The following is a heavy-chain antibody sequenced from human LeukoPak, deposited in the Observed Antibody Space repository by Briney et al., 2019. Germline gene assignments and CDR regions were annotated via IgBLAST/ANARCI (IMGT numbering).Heavy chain of an antibody. V-gene: IGHV3-30-3*01. CDR3: ARGLSVQLERRNDAFDI. CDR2: ISYDGSNK. D-gene: IGHD1-1*01. CDR1: GFTFSSYA. Sequence: GGSLRLSCAASGFTFSSYAMHWVRQAPGKGLEWVAVISYDGSNKYYADSVKGRFTISRDNSKNTLYLQMNSLRAEDTAVYYCARGLSVQLERRNDAFDIWGQGTMVTVSS. J-gene: IGHJ3*02.